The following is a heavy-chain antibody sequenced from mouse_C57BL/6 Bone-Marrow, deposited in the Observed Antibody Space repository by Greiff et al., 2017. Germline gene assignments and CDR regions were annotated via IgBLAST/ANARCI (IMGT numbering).Heavy chain of an antibody. CDR2: IDPSDSYT. V-gene: IGHV1-69*01. J-gene: IGHJ3*01. CDR1: GYTFTSYW. Sequence: QVQLQQPGAELVMPGASVKLSCKASGYTFTSYWMHWVKQRPGQGLEWIGEIDPSDSYTNYNQKFKGKSTLTVDKSSSTAYMQLSSLTSEDAAVYYGALRSTIGFAYWGQGTLVTVSA. D-gene: IGHD2-12*01. CDR3: ALRSTIGFAY.